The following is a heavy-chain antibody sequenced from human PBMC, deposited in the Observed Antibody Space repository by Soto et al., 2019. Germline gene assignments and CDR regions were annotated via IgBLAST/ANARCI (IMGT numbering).Heavy chain of an antibody. D-gene: IGHD3-10*01. CDR1: GYTFTSYG. Sequence: QVQLVQSGAEVKKPGASVKVSCKASGYTFTSYGISWVRQAPGQGLEWMGWISAYNGNTNYAQKLQGRVTMTTDTSTSTGYMELRSLRSDDTAVYYCARVLWFGEFERYGMDVWGQGTTVTVSS. CDR3: ARVLWFGEFERYGMDV. J-gene: IGHJ6*02. V-gene: IGHV1-18*01. CDR2: ISAYNGNT.